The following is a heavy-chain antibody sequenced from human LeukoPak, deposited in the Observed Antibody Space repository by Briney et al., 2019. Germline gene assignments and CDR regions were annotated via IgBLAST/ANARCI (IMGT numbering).Heavy chain of an antibody. CDR3: AREPHRGIDY. V-gene: IGHV4-31*03. CDR2: IYCSGST. J-gene: IGHJ4*02. Sequence: SETLSLTCTVSGGSISSGGYYWSWIRQHPGKGLEWIGYIYCSGSTYYNPSLKSRVTISVDTPKNQFSLKLSSVTAADTAVYYCAREPHRGIDYWGQGTLVTVSS. CDR1: GGSISSGGYY.